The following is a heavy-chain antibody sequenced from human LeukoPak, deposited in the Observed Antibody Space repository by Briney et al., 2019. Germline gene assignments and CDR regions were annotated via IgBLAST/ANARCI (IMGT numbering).Heavy chain of an antibody. D-gene: IGHD3-10*01. CDR1: GYSFTSYW. V-gene: IGHV5-10-1*01. J-gene: IGHJ5*02. CDR2: IDPSDSDT. CDR3: ARHVSWRSGQSWFDP. Sequence: KHGESLKISCKGSGYSFTSYWISWVRQMPGEGLEWMGRIDPSDSDTNYSPSFQGHVTMSVDKSISTAYLQWSSLKASDTAMYFCARHVSWRSGQSWFDPWGQGTLVTVSS.